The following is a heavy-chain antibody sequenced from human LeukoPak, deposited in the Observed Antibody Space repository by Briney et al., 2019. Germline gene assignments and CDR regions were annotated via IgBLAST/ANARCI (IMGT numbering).Heavy chain of an antibody. CDR3: ARWGYYYDRSGYYRTGDF. Sequence: SETLSLTCTVSGGSISSYYWSWIRQPAGKGLEWIGRIYPSGSTNYNPSLKSRVTMSVDTSKNQFSLKLSSVTAADRAVYYCARWGYYYDRSGYYRTGDFWGQGTLVTVSS. CDR1: GGSISSYY. D-gene: IGHD3-22*01. V-gene: IGHV4-4*07. CDR2: IYPSGST. J-gene: IGHJ4*02.